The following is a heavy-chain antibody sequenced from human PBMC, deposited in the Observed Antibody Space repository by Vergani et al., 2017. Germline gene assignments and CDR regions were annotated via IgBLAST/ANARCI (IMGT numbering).Heavy chain of an antibody. CDR2: ISSSSSYI. D-gene: IGHD3-3*01. Sequence: EVQLVESGGGMVKPGGSLRLSCAASGFTFSSYSMNWVRQAPGKGLEWVSSISSSSSYIYYADSVKGRVTISRDNAKNSLYLQMNSLRAEDTAGYYCAKETIRVNYYYYYMDVWGKGTTVTVSS. CDR1: GFTFSSYS. CDR3: AKETIRVNYYYYYMDV. J-gene: IGHJ6*03. V-gene: IGHV3-21*01.